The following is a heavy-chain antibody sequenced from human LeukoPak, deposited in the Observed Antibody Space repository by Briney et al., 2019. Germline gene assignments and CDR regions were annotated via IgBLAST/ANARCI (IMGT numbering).Heavy chain of an antibody. V-gene: IGHV3-7*01. CDR3: AKDSYSKGDY. J-gene: IGHJ4*02. D-gene: IGHD6-13*01. CDR1: GFPFSSYW. CDR2: IKLDGSVI. Sequence: GGSLRLSCTASGFPFSSYWMTCVRQAPGKGLEWVANIKLDGSVINYVDSVKGRFTISRDNAKNSLYLQMTNLRVEDTALYYCAKDSYSKGDYWGQGTLVTVSS.